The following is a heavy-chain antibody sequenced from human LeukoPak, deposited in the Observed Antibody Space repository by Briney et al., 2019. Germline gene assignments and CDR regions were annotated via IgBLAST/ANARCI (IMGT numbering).Heavy chain of an antibody. V-gene: IGHV4-59*12. Sequence: SETLSLTCTVSGGSISSYYWSWIRQPPGKGLEWIGYIYYSGSTNYNPSLKSRVTISVDTSENQFSLKLSSVTAADTAVYYCARVNYGSATKEDYWGQGTLVTVSS. D-gene: IGHD3-10*01. CDR2: IYYSGST. CDR1: GGSISSYY. J-gene: IGHJ4*02. CDR3: ARVNYGSATKEDY.